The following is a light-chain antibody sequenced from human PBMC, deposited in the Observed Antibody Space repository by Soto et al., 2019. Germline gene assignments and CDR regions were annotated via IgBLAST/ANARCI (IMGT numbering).Light chain of an antibody. CDR2: GAS. Sequence: DIVMTQSPLFLSLSPGERATLSCGASQTVSSNYLAWYQQKPGQAPRLLIYGASSRATGIPDRFSGSGSGTDFVLTISRLEPEDFAVYYCQQYFKSPWTFGQGTKVDIK. CDR1: QTVSSNY. J-gene: IGKJ1*01. CDR3: QQYFKSPWT. V-gene: IGKV3-20*01.